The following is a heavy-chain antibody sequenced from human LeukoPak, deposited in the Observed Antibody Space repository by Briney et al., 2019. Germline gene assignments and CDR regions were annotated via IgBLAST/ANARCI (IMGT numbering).Heavy chain of an antibody. Sequence: ASVKVSCKASGYTFTSYAMNWVRQAPGQGLEWMGWINTNTGNPTYAQGFTGRFVFSLDTSVSTAYLQISSLKAEDTAVYYCARDHPPGYSYDYFDYWGQGTLVTVSS. D-gene: IGHD5-18*01. J-gene: IGHJ4*02. V-gene: IGHV7-4-1*02. CDR3: ARDHPPGYSYDYFDY. CDR2: INTNTGNP. CDR1: GYTFTSYA.